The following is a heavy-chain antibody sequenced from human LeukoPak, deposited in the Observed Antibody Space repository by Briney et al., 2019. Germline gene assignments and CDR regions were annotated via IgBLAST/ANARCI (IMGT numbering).Heavy chain of an antibody. V-gene: IGHV3-7*01. CDR3: ARDGTAAGVYFDL. CDR1: GFTFSDYW. D-gene: IGHD6-13*01. CDR2: IRQDGGEK. J-gene: IGHJ4*01. Sequence: GGSLRLSCAVSGFTFSDYWMNWVRQAPGKGLEWVASIRQDGGEKSYVDSVKGRFTMSRDNTKNSLYLQMSSLRAEDTAVYYCARDGTAAGVYFDLWGQGTLVTVSS.